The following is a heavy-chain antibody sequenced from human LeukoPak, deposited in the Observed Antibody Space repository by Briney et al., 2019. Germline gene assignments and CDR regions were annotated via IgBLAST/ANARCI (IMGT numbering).Heavy chain of an antibody. CDR2: IYPGDSDI. J-gene: IGHJ4*02. D-gene: IGHD3-22*01. CDR1: GYNFPNYW. CDR3: ARQRNDYDTTGYQSFDY. Sequence: GESLKISCKGSGYNFPNYWIGWVRQMPGKGLEWMGIIYPGDSDIRYSPSFEGQVTMSADKSISTAYLQWTSLRASDTAMYYCARQRNDYDTTGYQSFDYWGQGTLVTVSS. V-gene: IGHV5-51*01.